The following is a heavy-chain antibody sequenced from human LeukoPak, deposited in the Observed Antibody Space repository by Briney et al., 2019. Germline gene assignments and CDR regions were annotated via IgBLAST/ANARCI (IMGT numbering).Heavy chain of an antibody. J-gene: IGHJ4*02. CDR1: GFTFSNYN. CDR2: ISSSTRYI. V-gene: IGHV3-21*04. Sequence: GGSLRLSCADSGFTFSNYNINWVRQAPGQGLEWVSSISSSTRYIYYADSVKGRFTISRDNAKNSLYLQMNSLRAEDTAIYYCVRDRGTYRPIDYWGQGTLVTVSS. CDR3: VRDRGTYRPIDY. D-gene: IGHD1-26*01.